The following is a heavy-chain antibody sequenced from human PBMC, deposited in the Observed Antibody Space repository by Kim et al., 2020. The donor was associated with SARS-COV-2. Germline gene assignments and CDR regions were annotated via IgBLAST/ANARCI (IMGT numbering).Heavy chain of an antibody. D-gene: IGHD6-19*01. CDR2: IKQDGSEK. CDR3: ASGDRGGWHPYGAFDI. Sequence: GGSLRLSCAASGFTFSSYWMSWVRQAPGKGLEWVANIKQDGSEKYYVDSVKGRFTISRDNAKNSLYLQMNSLRAEDTAVYYCASGDRGGWHPYGAFDIWGQGTMVTVSS. J-gene: IGHJ3*02. V-gene: IGHV3-7*01. CDR1: GFTFSSYW.